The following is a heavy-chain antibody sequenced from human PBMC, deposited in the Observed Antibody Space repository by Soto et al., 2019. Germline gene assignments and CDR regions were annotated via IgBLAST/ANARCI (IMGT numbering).Heavy chain of an antibody. CDR1: GFTFSRHA. D-gene: IGHD6-13*01. Sequence: EVQLLESGGGLVQPGGSLRLSCTASGFTFSRHAMTWVRQAPGKGLEWVSGLSDSGGSIYYADSVKGRFTISRDNSMNTLYLQMNTLRAEDTAIYYCAKVCSSWYAGFFDLWGQGTLVTVSS. CDR3: AKVCSSWYAGFFDL. V-gene: IGHV3-23*01. J-gene: IGHJ4*02. CDR2: LSDSGGSI.